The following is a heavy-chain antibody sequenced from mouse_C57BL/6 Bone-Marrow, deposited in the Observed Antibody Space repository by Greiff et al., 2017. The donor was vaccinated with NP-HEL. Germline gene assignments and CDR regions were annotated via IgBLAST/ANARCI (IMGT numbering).Heavy chain of an antibody. J-gene: IGHJ2*01. Sequence: QVQLQQPGAELVKPGASVKLSCKASGYTFTSYWMHWVKQRPGQGLEWIGMIHPNSGSTNYNEKFKSKATLTVDKSSSTAYMQLSSLTSEDSAVYYCARWGYGSSYVHWGQGATLTVSS. CDR1: GYTFTSYW. V-gene: IGHV1-64*01. CDR2: IHPNSGST. D-gene: IGHD1-1*01. CDR3: ARWGYGSSYVH.